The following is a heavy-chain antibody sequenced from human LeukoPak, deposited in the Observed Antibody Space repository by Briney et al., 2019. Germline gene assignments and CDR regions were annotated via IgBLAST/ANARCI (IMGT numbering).Heavy chain of an antibody. D-gene: IGHD1-14*01. J-gene: IGHJ3*02. Sequence: PGGSLRLSCAASGFTFTSYGMSWVRQAPGKGLEWVAFIRYDGSNKYYADSVKGRFTISRDNSKNTLYLQMNSLRAEDTAVYYCAKAPGPARHDAFDIWGQGTMVTVSS. V-gene: IGHV3-30*02. CDR3: AKAPGPARHDAFDI. CDR1: GFTFTSYG. CDR2: IRYDGSNK.